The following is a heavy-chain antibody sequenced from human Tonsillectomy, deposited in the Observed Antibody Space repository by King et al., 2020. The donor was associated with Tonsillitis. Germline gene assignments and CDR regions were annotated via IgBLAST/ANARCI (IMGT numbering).Heavy chain of an antibody. CDR1: GYSFTSYW. CDR2: IDPSDSSI. CDR3: ARQQLAGGAEYYYYYMDV. V-gene: IGHV5-10-1*03. D-gene: IGHD6-6*01. Sequence: EVQLVQSGAEVKEPGESLTISCKGSGYSFTSYWISWVRQMPGKGLEWMGKIDPSDSSINYSPSFQGHVTISADKSISTAYLQWSSLKASETAMYYCARQQLAGGAEYYYYYMDVWGKGTTVTVSS. J-gene: IGHJ6*03.